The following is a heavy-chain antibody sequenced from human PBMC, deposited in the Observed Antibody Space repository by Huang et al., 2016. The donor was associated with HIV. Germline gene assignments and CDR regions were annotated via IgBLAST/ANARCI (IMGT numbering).Heavy chain of an antibody. CDR2: IYYSGST. Sequence: QLQLQESGPGLVKPSETLSLTCTVSGCSIRSDNYYWGWIRQPPGKGVEWIGSIYYSGSTYYTPSLKSRVTITVDTSKNQFSLKMRSVTAADTAVYYCARLPGSITMIRGVITDPYWGQGTLVTVSS. V-gene: IGHV4-39*01. CDR1: GCSIRSDNYY. J-gene: IGHJ4*02. D-gene: IGHD3-10*01. CDR3: ARLPGSITMIRGVITDPY.